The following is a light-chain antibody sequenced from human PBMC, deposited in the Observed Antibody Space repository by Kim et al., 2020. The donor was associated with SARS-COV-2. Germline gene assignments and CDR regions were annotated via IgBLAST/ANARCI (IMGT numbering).Light chain of an antibody. CDR2: DAS. J-gene: IGKJ3*01. CDR1: QTISTW. V-gene: IGKV1-5*01. CDR3: QEYNSDFT. Sequence: GDRVTITCRASQTISTWLAWYQQKPGKPPNALISDASSLESGVPSWFSGSGSGTEFTLTISSLQPDDFATYYCQEYNSDFTFGPGTKVD.